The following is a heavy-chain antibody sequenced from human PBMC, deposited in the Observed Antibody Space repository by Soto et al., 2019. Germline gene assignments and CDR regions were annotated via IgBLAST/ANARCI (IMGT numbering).Heavy chain of an antibody. CDR2: ISSNSAYI. J-gene: IGHJ5*02. Sequence: GTLRLSSAPSGLRLRSFTMNWVRHAPGKGLEWVSTISSNSAYIYYTDALRGRFTISRDNAKNSLHLQMNSLRAEDTAVYYCTRDASRDSSARGWFEARGPGTLVTVSS. V-gene: IGHV3-21*01. CDR1: GLRLRSFT. CDR3: TRDASRDSSARGWFEA. D-gene: IGHD6-13*01.